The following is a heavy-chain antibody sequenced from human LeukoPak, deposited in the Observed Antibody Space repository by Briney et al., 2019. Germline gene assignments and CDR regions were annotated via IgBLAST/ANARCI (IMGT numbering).Heavy chain of an antibody. CDR2: INAANDNT. CDR3: AREYYYGSGSYSDC. CDR1: GYSFTTYG. D-gene: IGHD3-10*01. Sequence: ASVKVSCMASGYSFTTYGMHWVRQAPGQRLEWMGWINAANDNTKSPQKFQGRVTITRDTSASTAYMELSSLRPEDTAVYYCAREYYYGSGSYSDCWGQGTLVTVSS. V-gene: IGHV1-3*01. J-gene: IGHJ4*02.